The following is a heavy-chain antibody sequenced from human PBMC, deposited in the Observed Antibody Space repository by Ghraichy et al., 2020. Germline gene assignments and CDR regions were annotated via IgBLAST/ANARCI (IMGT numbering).Heavy chain of an antibody. V-gene: IGHV1-18*04. J-gene: IGHJ5*02. Sequence: SVKVSCKASGYTFTSYGISCVRQAPGQGLEWMGWISAYNGNTNYAQKLQGRVTMTTDTSTSTAYMELRSLRSDDTAVYYCARGPGERLLWFGELFNWFDPWGQGTLVTVSS. CDR1: GYTFTSYG. D-gene: IGHD3-10*01. CDR2: ISAYNGNT. CDR3: ARGPGERLLWFGELFNWFDP.